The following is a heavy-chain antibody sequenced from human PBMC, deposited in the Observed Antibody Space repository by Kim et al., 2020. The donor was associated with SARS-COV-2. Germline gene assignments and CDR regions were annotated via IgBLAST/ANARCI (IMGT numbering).Heavy chain of an antibody. V-gene: IGHV1-18*01. D-gene: IGHD1-20*01. Sequence: NSAQNLKGSPPMTTDTSTSTVYMELRSLRSDDTAIYYCARSGPSITGFDYWGQGTLVTVSS. CDR3: ARSGPSITGFDY. J-gene: IGHJ4*02.